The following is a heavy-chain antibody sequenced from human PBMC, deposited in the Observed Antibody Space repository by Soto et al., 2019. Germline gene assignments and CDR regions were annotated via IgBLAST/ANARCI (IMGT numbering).Heavy chain of an antibody. J-gene: IGHJ4*02. V-gene: IGHV2-26*01. CDR2: IFSHDEK. D-gene: IGHD1-7*01. Sequence: QVTLKESGPVLVKPTETLTLTCTVSGFSLSNGRMGVSWIRQPPGKALEWLAHIFSHDEKSYSTSLRSGLSISQDTAKSQVVLTMTNMDPDDTATSFCARIPMGTTFDYWGQGILVTVSS. CDR3: ARIPMGTTFDY. CDR1: GFSLSNGRMG.